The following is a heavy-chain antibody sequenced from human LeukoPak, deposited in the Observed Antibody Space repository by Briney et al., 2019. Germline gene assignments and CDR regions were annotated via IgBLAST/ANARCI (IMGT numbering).Heavy chain of an antibody. CDR3: ARGSGRGGGYDWDY. J-gene: IGHJ4*02. Sequence: SETLSLTCTVSGDSISSYYWSWIRQSPGKGLEWIGYIYYSGSTNYNPSLKSRVTISVDTSKNQFSLKLSSVTAADTAVYYCARGSGRGGGYDWDYWGQGTLVTVSS. CDR1: GDSISSYY. CDR2: IYYSGST. V-gene: IGHV4-59*01. D-gene: IGHD5-12*01.